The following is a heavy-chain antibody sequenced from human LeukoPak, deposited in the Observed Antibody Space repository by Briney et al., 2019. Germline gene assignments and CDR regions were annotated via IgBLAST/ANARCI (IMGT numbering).Heavy chain of an antibody. D-gene: IGHD3-22*01. CDR3: ARIRSNYYDSSGYYPDY. V-gene: IGHV1-8*01. CDR2: MNPNSGNT. Sequence: ASVKVSCKASGHTFTSYDINWVRQATGQGLEWMGWMNPNSGNTGYAQKFQGRVTMTRNTSISTAYMELSSLRSEDTAVYYCARIRSNYYDSSGYYPDYWGQGTLVTVSS. J-gene: IGHJ4*02. CDR1: GHTFTSYD.